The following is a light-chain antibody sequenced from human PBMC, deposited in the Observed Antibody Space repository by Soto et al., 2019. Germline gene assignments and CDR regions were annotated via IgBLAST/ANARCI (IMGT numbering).Light chain of an antibody. CDR1: QGLRND. Sequence: DIQMTQFPSSLSASVGDRVTITCRASQGLRNDLAWYQQKPGKAPKRLIYATSSLQSGVPSRFSGSGSGTEFTLAISSRQPEDFATFYCLQHSTYPLTCGQRTKVEIK. CDR3: LQHSTYPLT. V-gene: IGKV1-17*01. J-gene: IGKJ1*01. CDR2: ATS.